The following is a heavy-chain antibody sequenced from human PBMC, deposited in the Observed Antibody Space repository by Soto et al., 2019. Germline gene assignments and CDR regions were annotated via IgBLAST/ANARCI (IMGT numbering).Heavy chain of an antibody. V-gene: IGHV4-31*03. CDR2: IYYSGST. CDR1: GGSISSGGYY. D-gene: IGHD6-6*01. CDR3: ARDRSSSSSVLDY. J-gene: IGHJ4*02. Sequence: QVQLQESGPGLVKPSQTLSLTCTVSGGSISSGGYYWSWIRQHPGKGLEWIGYIYYSGSTYYNPSLKSRVTISVDTSKNPFSLKLSSVTAADTAVYYCARDRSSSSSVLDYWGQGTLVTVSS.